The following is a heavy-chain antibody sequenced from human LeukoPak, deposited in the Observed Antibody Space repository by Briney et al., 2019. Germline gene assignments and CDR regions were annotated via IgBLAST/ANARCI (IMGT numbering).Heavy chain of an antibody. D-gene: IGHD3-10*01. Sequence: GGSLRLSCTASGFTFSSYSMNWVRQAPGKGLEGVSYISSSSSTIYYADSVKGRFTISRDNAKNSLYLQMNSLRAEDTAVYYCARDYYGSGSYFPYDAFDIWGQGTMVTVSS. CDR2: ISSSSSTI. CDR1: GFTFSSYS. J-gene: IGHJ3*02. V-gene: IGHV3-48*04. CDR3: ARDYYGSGSYFPYDAFDI.